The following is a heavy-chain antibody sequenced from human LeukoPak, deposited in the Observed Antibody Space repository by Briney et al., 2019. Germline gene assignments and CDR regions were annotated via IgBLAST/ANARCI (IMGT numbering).Heavy chain of an antibody. D-gene: IGHD3-22*01. CDR1: GDSINSPDL. Sequence: SETLSLTCTVSGDSINSPDLWSWVRQPPGKGLEWIGEMYLSGTTHSNPSVKSRVTISIDKSKNQFFLNLSSVTTADTAVYYCAGLVGRYSSGLYYYYFDYWGQGTLVTVSS. CDR2: MYLSGTT. CDR3: AGLVGRYSSGLYYYYFDY. J-gene: IGHJ4*02. V-gene: IGHV4-4*02.